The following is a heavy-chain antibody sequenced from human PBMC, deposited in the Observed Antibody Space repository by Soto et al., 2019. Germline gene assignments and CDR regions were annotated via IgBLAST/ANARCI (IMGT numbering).Heavy chain of an antibody. CDR3: VMVDNYVTPAPQYV. CDR1: GYIFVNYG. D-gene: IGHD3-16*01. Sequence: QVQLVQSGDEVKKPGASVKVSCKASGYIFVNYGIAWVRQAPGQGLEWMGWISPYTGNTHSATKVQGRLTMATDTSARTAYMDLGSLTSDDTAVYYCVMVDNYVTPAPQYVWGQGTTVTVSS. V-gene: IGHV1-18*01. CDR2: ISPYTGNT. J-gene: IGHJ6*02.